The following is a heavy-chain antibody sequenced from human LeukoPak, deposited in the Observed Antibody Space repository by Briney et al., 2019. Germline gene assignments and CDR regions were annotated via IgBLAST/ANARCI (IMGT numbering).Heavy chain of an antibody. V-gene: IGHV1-18*01. Sequence: ASVKVSCKASGYTFTSYGISWVRQAPGQGLEWMGWISAYNGNTNYAQKLQGRVTMTTDTSTSTAYMELRSLRSDDTAVYYCARMGPRILWFGEFYGMDVWGQGTTVTVSS. CDR1: GYTFTSYG. CDR2: ISAYNGNT. J-gene: IGHJ6*02. CDR3: ARMGPRILWFGEFYGMDV. D-gene: IGHD3-10*01.